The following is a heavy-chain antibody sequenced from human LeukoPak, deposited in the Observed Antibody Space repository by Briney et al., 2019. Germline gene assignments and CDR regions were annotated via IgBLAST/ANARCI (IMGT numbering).Heavy chain of an antibody. Sequence: GKPLKISCQGSGYSFTNYWFAWGRLWPGKGLEWMGIIYPGNSNTRYSPSFQGQVTISADKSISTTYLQWSSLKASDSAMYYCARHGDGYKHWGQGTLVAVSS. CDR1: GYSFTNYW. CDR2: IYPGNSNT. J-gene: IGHJ4*02. CDR3: ARHGDGYKH. D-gene: IGHD5-24*01. V-gene: IGHV5-51*01.